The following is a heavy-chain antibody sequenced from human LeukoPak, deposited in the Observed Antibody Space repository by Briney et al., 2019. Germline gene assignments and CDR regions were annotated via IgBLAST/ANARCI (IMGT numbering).Heavy chain of an antibody. Sequence: GGSLRLSCAASGFTFSSYWMHWVRQAPGKGLVWVSRINTDGSSTSYADSVKGRFTISRDNAKNTLYLQMNSLRAEDTAVYYCARDGPYYYDSSGPHIFDYWAREPWSPSPQ. CDR1: GFTFSSYW. CDR3: ARDGPYYYDSSGPHIFDY. CDR2: INTDGSST. V-gene: IGHV3-74*01. D-gene: IGHD3-22*01. J-gene: IGHJ4*02.